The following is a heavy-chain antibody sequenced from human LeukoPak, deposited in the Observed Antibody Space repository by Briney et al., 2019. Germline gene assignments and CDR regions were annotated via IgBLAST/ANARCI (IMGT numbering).Heavy chain of an antibody. Sequence: SETLSLTCTVSGGSISSGGYYWSWIRQPAGKGLEWIGRIYTSGSTNYNPSLKSRVTISVDTSKNQFSLKLSSVTAADTAVYYCARDGDRWELLDYYYYMDVWGKGTTVTVSS. CDR2: IYTSGST. V-gene: IGHV4-61*02. J-gene: IGHJ6*03. CDR3: ARDGDRWELLDYYYYMDV. D-gene: IGHD1-26*01. CDR1: GGSISSGGYY.